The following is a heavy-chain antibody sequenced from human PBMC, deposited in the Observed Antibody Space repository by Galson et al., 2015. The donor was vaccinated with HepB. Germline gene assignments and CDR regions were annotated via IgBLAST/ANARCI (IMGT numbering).Heavy chain of an antibody. J-gene: IGHJ6*03. D-gene: IGHD6-19*01. V-gene: IGHV3-74*01. Sequence: SLRLSCAASGFTFSSYWMHWVRQAPGKGLVWVSRINSDGSSTSYADSVKGRFTISRDNAKNTLYLQMNSLRAEDTAVYYCARIGAAVADRHMDVWGKGTTVTASS. CDR2: INSDGSST. CDR3: ARIGAAVADRHMDV. CDR1: GFTFSSYW.